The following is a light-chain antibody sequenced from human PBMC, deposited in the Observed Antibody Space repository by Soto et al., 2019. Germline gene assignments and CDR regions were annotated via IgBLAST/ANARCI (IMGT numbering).Light chain of an antibody. CDR2: GAS. CDR3: QQYGSSPR. CDR1: QSVSSSY. J-gene: IGKJ5*01. Sequence: EIVLTQSPGTLSLSPGERGTLSCRASQSVSSSYLAWYQQKPGQAPRLLIYGASSRATGIPDRFSGSGSGTDFTLTISRLEPEDFAVYYCQQYGSSPRFGQGTRLEIK. V-gene: IGKV3-20*01.